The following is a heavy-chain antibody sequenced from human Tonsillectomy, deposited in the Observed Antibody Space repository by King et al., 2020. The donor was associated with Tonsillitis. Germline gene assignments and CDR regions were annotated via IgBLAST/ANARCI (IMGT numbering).Heavy chain of an antibody. D-gene: IGHD2-2*01. CDR3: ARDIVVVPAAMDYYGMDV. Sequence: QLVQSGAEVKKPGASVKVSCKASGYTFTSYGISWVRQAPGQGRDWMGWISAYNGNTNYAQKLQGRFTMTTDTSTRTAYMEMRSLRSDDTAVYYCARDIVVVPAAMDYYGMDVWGQGTTVTVSS. CDR2: ISAYNGNT. V-gene: IGHV1-18*01. CDR1: GYTFTSYG. J-gene: IGHJ6*02.